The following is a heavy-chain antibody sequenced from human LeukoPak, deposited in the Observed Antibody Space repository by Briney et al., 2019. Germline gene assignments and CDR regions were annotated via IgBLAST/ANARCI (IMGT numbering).Heavy chain of an antibody. CDR2: ISAYNGNI. CDR1: GYTFASYG. D-gene: IGHD2-21*02. J-gene: IGHJ4*02. CDR3: ARAGGRVVTAIDAY. Sequence: GASVKVSCKTSGYTFASYGINWVRQAPGQGLELMGWISAYNGNINYAQKFQGRVTMTTDTSTSTVYLELRSLRSDDTAIYYCARAGGRVVTAIDAYWGQGTLVTVSS. V-gene: IGHV1-18*01.